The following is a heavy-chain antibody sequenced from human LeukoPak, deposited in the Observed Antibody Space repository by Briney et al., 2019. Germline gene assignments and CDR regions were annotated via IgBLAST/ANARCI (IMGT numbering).Heavy chain of an antibody. J-gene: IGHJ6*02. CDR3: ASLHSGYSYGFFNYYYGMDV. Sequence: PGGSLRLSCAASGFTFSSYAMSWVRQAPGKGLEWVSAISGSGGSTYYADSVKGRFTISRDNSKNTLYLQMNSLRAEDTAVYYCASLHSGYSYGFFNYYYGMDVWGQGTTVTVSS. D-gene: IGHD5-18*01. V-gene: IGHV3-23*01. CDR1: GFTFSSYA. CDR2: ISGSGGST.